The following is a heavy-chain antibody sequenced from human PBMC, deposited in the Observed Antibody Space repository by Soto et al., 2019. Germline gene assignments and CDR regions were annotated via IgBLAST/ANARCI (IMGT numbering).Heavy chain of an antibody. D-gene: IGHD6-19*01. CDR3: ARGDSSGWYNYYYYGMDV. J-gene: IGHJ6*02. CDR1: GFTFSSYG. Sequence: PGGSLRLSCAASGFTFSSYGLHMVRQAAGKGLEWVAVIWYDGTKKYYADSVKGRFTISRDNSKNTLYLQMNSLRAEDAAVYYCARGDSSGWYNYYYYGMDVWGQGT. CDR2: IWYDGTKK. V-gene: IGHV3-33*01.